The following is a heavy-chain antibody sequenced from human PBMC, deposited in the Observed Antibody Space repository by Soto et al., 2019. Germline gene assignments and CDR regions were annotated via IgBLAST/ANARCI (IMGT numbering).Heavy chain of an antibody. Sequence: PGGSLRLSCAASGFTFSSYGMHWVRQAPVKGPEWVAVLWYDGTYKSYADSVKGRFTISRDNSKKTVYLQMNSLRVEDTAIYYCVRGYDKFHYWGQGTQVTVSS. CDR1: GFTFSSYG. J-gene: IGHJ4*02. CDR3: VRGYDKFHY. CDR2: LWYDGTYK. V-gene: IGHV3-33*01. D-gene: IGHD5-12*01.